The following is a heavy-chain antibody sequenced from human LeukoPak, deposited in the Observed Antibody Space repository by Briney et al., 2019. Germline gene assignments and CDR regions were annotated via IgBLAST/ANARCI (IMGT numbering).Heavy chain of an antibody. CDR1: GGTFSSYA. J-gene: IGHJ4*02. V-gene: IGHV1-69*04. D-gene: IGHD6-13*01. CDR2: IIPILGIA. CDR3: ARESGVAAAMGIDY. Sequence: ASVKVSCKASGGTFSSYAISWVRQAPGQGLEWMGRIIPILGIANYAQKFQGRVTITADKSTSTAYMELSSLRSEDTAVYYCARESGVAAAMGIDYWGQGTLVTVSS.